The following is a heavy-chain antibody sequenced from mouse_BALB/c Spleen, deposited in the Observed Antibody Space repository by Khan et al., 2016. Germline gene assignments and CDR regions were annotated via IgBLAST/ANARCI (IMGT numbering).Heavy chain of an antibody. V-gene: IGHV4-1*02. D-gene: IGHD1-1*01. CDR3: ARAGYYGYLAY. J-gene: IGHJ3*01. CDR1: GFDFSRYW. CDR2: INPDSSTI. Sequence: EVTLEESGGGLVQPGGSLKLSCAASGFDFSRYWMSWVRQAPGKGLEWIGEINPDSSTINYTPSLKDKFIISRDNDTNTLYLQMSKVRSEDTALYYCARAGYYGYLAYWGQGTLVTVSA.